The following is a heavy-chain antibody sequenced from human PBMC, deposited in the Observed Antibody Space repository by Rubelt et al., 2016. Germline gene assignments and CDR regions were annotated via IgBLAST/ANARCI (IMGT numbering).Heavy chain of an antibody. V-gene: IGHV1-24*01. CDR2: FDPEDGET. Sequence: QVQLVQSGAEVKKPGASVKVSCKVSGYTLTELSMHWVRQAPGKGLEWMGGFDPEDGETIYAQKFQARATMTEETSTAPAYMELGSLRAEDTAVYYCATGIVVVPAHVPSRDYWGQGTLVTVSS. D-gene: IGHD2-2*01. CDR1: GYTLTELS. CDR3: ATGIVVVPAHVPSRDY. J-gene: IGHJ4*02.